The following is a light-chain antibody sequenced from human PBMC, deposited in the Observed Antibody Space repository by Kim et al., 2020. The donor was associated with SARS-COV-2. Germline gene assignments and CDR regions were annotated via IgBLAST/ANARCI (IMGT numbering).Light chain of an antibody. CDR2: GAS. J-gene: IGKJ1*01. Sequence: LSPGERGTLSCRASQSVSSSYLAWYQQKPGQAPRLLIYGASSRASGIPDRFSGGGSGTDFTLTISRLEPEDFAVYYCQQYGSSTTFGQGTKVDIK. CDR3: QQYGSSTT. V-gene: IGKV3-20*01. CDR1: QSVSSSY.